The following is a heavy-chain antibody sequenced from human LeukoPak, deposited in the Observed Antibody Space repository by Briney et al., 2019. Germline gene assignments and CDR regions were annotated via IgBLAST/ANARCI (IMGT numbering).Heavy chain of an antibody. CDR3: ATDPSGIAVAGTYY. CDR2: ISAYNGNT. D-gene: IGHD6-19*01. CDR1: GYTFTSYG. J-gene: IGHJ4*02. Sequence: ASVKVSCKASGYTFTSYGISWVRQAPGQGLEWMGWISAYNGNTNYAQKLQGRVTMTTDTSTSTAYMELRSLRSDDTAVYYCATDPSGIAVAGTYYWGQGTLVTVSS. V-gene: IGHV1-18*01.